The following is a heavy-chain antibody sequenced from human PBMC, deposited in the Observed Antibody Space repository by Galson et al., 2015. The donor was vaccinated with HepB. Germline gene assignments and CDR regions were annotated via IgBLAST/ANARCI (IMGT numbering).Heavy chain of an antibody. Sequence: SESLSLTCAVYGGSFSGYYWSWIRQPPGKGLEWIGEINHSGSTNYNPSLKSRVTISVDTSKNQFSLKLSSVTDADTAVYYCARGAGFYDITTYYFNYWGQGTLVTVSP. D-gene: IGHD3-22*01. CDR2: INHSGST. J-gene: IGHJ4*02. V-gene: IGHV4-34*01. CDR1: GGSFSGYY. CDR3: ARGAGFYDITTYYFNY.